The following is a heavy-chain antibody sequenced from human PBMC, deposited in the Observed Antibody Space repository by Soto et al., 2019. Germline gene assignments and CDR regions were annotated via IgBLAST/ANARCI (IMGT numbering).Heavy chain of an antibody. V-gene: IGHV1-18*01. CDR3: ARLNYDILTGYYKGFDI. D-gene: IGHD3-9*01. CDR2: ISAYNGNT. CDR1: GYTFTSYG. J-gene: IGHJ3*02. Sequence: QVQLVQSGAEVKKPGASVKVSCKASGYTFTSYGISWVRQAPGQGLEWMGWISAYNGNTNYAQKLQGRVTMTTDTTTSPGYMELRSLRADDTAVYYCARLNYDILTGYYKGFDIWGQGTMVTVSS.